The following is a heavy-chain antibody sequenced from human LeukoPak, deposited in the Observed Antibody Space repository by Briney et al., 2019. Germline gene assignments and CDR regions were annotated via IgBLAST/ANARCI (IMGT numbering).Heavy chain of an antibody. D-gene: IGHD6-19*01. Sequence: GTLRLSCAASGFTFSSYGMVWVRQAPGKGLEWVSLISGNGETKSYADSVKGRFTISRDNSKTTNTLYLQMNSLRAEDTAMYYCAKAGMFYYFDLWGQGAQVTVAS. CDR3: AKAGMFYYFDL. CDR2: ISGNGETK. J-gene: IGHJ4*02. CDR1: GFTFSSYG. V-gene: IGHV3-23*01.